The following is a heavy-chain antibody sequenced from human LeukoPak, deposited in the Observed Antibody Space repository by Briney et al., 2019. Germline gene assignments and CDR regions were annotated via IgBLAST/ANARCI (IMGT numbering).Heavy chain of an antibody. CDR3: ATDFGDSSGWYRF. V-gene: IGHV4-59*08. D-gene: IGHD6-19*01. Sequence: SETLSLTCTVSGGSISSYYWNWIRQPPGKGLEWIGYIYYSGSTSYNPSLKSRVTISVDTSKNQFSLKLSSVTAADTAVYYCATDFGDSSGWYRFWGQGTLVAVSS. J-gene: IGHJ4*02. CDR1: GGSISSYY. CDR2: IYYSGST.